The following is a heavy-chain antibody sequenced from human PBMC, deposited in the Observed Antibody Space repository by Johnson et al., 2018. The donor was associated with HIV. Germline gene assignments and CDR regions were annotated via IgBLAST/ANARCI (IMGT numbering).Heavy chain of an antibody. CDR1: GFTFSSYA. J-gene: IGHJ3*02. CDR3: ASVGSSGFFSAFDI. D-gene: IGHD6-19*01. V-gene: IGHV3-23*04. Sequence: EVQLVESGGGLVQPGGSLSLSCAASGFTFSSYAMSWVRQAPGKGLEWVSAISGSGGSTYYADSVKGRFTISRDNSKNSLYLQMNSLRAEDTAVYCCASVGSSGFFSAFDIWGQGTMVTVSS. CDR2: ISGSGGST.